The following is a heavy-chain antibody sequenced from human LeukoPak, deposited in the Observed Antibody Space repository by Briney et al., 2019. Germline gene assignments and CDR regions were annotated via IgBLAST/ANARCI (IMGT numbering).Heavy chain of an antibody. Sequence: SETLSLTCTVSGCSISSYYWSWIRQPPGKGLEWIGRIYSSGSTNYNPSLKSRVTMSVDTSKNQFSLKLSSVTAADTAVYYFARRPGYNWNDLSPYNWFDPWGQGTLVTVSS. J-gene: IGHJ5*02. D-gene: IGHD1-1*01. CDR1: GCSISSYY. CDR3: ARRPGYNWNDLSPYNWFDP. CDR2: IYSSGST. V-gene: IGHV4-4*07.